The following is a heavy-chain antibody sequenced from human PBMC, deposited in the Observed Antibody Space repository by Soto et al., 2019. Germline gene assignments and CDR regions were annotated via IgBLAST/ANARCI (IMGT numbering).Heavy chain of an antibody. D-gene: IGHD2-15*01. CDR3: ARSQGGSSSLDIYYYYYYGMDV. CDR2: VIPIFGTP. Sequence: QVPLVQSGAEVKKPASSVKVSCKAPGGTFSTYAISWVRQAPGQGLEWMGGVIPIFGTPKYAQKFQGRVTSTTDESTSTGYMELRSLRSEDTAVYYCARSQGGSSSLDIYYYYYYGMDVWGQGTTVTVSS. J-gene: IGHJ6*02. CDR1: GGTFSTYA. V-gene: IGHV1-69*01.